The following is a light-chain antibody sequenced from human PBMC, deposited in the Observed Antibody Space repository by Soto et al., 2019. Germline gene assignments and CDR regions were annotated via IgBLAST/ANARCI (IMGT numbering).Light chain of an antibody. CDR3: QQYGTSRPD. Sequence: EIVLTQSPGTLSLSPGERATLSCRASQSVISTDLAWYQQKPGQAPRLLVYAASSRASGIPDRFSGSGSGTDFTLTISRLEPEDFAVYYCQQYGTSRPDFGGGTRVEI. CDR2: AAS. V-gene: IGKV3-20*01. CDR1: QSVISTD. J-gene: IGKJ4*01.